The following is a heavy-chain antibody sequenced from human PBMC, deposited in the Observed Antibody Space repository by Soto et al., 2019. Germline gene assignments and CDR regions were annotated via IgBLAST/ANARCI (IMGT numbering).Heavy chain of an antibody. V-gene: IGHV3-53*01. Sequence: EVQLVESGGGLIQPGGSLRLSCAASGFTVSSNYMSWVRQAPGKGLEWVSVIYSGGSTYYADSVKGRFTISRDNSKNTLYLHMNSPRAEDTVVYYCARDLESSGYLYFDYWGQGTLVTVSS. CDR1: GFTVSSNY. J-gene: IGHJ4*02. CDR2: IYSGGST. D-gene: IGHD3-22*01. CDR3: ARDLESSGYLYFDY.